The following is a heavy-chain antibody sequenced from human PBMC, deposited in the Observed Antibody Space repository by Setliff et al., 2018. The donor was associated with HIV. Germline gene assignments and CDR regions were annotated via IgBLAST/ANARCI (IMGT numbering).Heavy chain of an antibody. Sequence: SETLSLTCTVSGDSISSHYWNWIRQPPGKALEWIGYIYYGGSTNYNPSFKSRVTISVDRSKRQFSLNLSSVTAADTAIYYCTRGPEGVAGGDYWGQGILVTVSS. D-gene: IGHD3-3*01. CDR1: GDSISSHY. V-gene: IGHV4-59*11. CDR3: TRGPEGVAGGDY. J-gene: IGHJ4*02. CDR2: IYYGGST.